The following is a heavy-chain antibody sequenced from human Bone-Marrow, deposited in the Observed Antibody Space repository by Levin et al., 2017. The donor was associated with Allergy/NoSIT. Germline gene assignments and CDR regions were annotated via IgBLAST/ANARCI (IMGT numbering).Heavy chain of an antibody. CDR1: GFTFSTYN. D-gene: IGHD5-24*01. V-gene: IGHV3-30*03. Sequence: PGGSLRLSCAASGFTFSTYNMNWVRQAPGKGLEWVAVISYDGSNKNYADSVKGRFTISRDNSKNTLYLQMNSLRVEDTAVYYCARDDGYNYNYFDYWGQGTLVTVSS. CDR2: ISYDGSNK. CDR3: ARDDGYNYNYFDY. J-gene: IGHJ4*02.